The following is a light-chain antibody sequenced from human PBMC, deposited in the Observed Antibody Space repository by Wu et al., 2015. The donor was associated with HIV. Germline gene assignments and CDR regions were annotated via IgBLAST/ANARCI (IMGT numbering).Light chain of an antibody. CDR3: QQADTFPLT. CDR1: QSVSSN. CDR2: GAS. J-gene: IGKJ4*01. V-gene: IGKV3-15*01. Sequence: EIVMTQSPATLSLSPGERATLSCRASQSVSSNLAWYQQKPGQAPRLLIYGASTRATGIPARFSGSGSGTEFTLTINSLQPEDFATYYCQQADTFPLTFGGGTKVDIK.